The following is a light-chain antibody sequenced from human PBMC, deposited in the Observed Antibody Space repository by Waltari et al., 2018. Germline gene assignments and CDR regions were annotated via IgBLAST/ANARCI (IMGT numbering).Light chain of an antibody. CDR1: QGISSY. Sequence: DIQLPQSPSFLPASVGDRVTITCRSSQGISSYLAWYQQEPGKAPKLLISSASTLQSGVPSRFSGSGSGTAFTLTISSLQPEDFAAYYCQQLHTYPYTFGQGTKVEIK. J-gene: IGKJ2*01. CDR2: SAS. CDR3: QQLHTYPYT. V-gene: IGKV1-9*01.